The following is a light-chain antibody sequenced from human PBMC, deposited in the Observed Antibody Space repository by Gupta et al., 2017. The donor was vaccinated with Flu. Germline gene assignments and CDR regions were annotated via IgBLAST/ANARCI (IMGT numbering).Light chain of an antibody. Sequence: KVTISCSGSNSNIGNNHVSWYQQLPGTAPKLLIFEDTFRPSGVPDRFSGSKSGTSATLVITGLQTGDEADYYCETWDSRLSAVVFGGGTKLTVL. J-gene: IGLJ2*01. CDR2: EDT. CDR3: ETWDSRLSAVV. CDR1: NSNIGNNH. V-gene: IGLV1-51*02.